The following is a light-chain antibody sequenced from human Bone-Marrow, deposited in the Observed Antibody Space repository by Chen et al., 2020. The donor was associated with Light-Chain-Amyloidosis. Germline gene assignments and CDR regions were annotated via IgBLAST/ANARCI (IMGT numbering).Light chain of an antibody. J-gene: IGLJ1*01. CDR2: EVT. CDR1: SSDVVGDNH. CDR3: SSYTITNTLV. Sequence: QSALNQPASAPGSPGQSITIPGTGTSSDVVGDNHVSWYQQHPDKAPKLMIYEVTNRPSWVPDRFSGSKSDNTASLTISGLQTEDEADYFCSSYTITNTLVFGSGTRVTVL. V-gene: IGLV2-14*01.